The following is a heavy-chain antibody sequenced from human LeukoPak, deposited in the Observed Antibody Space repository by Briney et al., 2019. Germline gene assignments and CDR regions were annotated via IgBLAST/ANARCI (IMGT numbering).Heavy chain of an antibody. CDR1: GGTFSSYA. CDR3: ASRLYCSNTRCRNFPFAY. J-gene: IGHJ4*02. V-gene: IGHV1-69*13. Sequence: SVTVSCKASGGTFSSYAINWVRQAPGQGLEWMGGIIPIFGTANYAQKFQDRVTITADESTSTAYMELSSLRSEDTAIYYCASRLYCSNTRCRNFPFAYWGQGTLVTVSS. CDR2: IIPIFGTA. D-gene: IGHD2-2*01.